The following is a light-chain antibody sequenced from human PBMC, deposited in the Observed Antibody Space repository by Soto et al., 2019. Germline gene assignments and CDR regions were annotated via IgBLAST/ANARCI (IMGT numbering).Light chain of an antibody. CDR2: GAS. Sequence: EIVLTQSPGTLSLSPGERATLSCRASQSVSRNYFAWYQQKPGQAPRLLIYGASTRATGIPDRFSGGGSGTDFTLTISRLEPEDFAVFYCQQYATSPWTFGQGTKVDIK. CDR1: QSVSRNY. V-gene: IGKV3-20*01. J-gene: IGKJ1*01. CDR3: QQYATSPWT.